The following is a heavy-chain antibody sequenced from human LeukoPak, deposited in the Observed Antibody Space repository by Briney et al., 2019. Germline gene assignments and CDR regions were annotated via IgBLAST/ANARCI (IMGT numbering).Heavy chain of an antibody. CDR2: IYHSGST. CDR3: ARGTAQYYDSGSFWFDP. Sequence: SETLSLTCAVSGGSLSSGNWWSWVRQSAAKGLEWIGEIYHSGSTSYNPSLKSRVTISVDNSKNQFSLNLNSVTAADTGAYYCARGTAQYYDSGSFWFDPWGQGILVTVSS. V-gene: IGHV4-4*02. CDR1: GGSLSSGNW. J-gene: IGHJ5*02. D-gene: IGHD3-10*01.